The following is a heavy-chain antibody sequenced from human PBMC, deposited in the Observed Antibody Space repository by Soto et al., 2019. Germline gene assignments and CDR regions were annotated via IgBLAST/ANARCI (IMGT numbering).Heavy chain of an antibody. CDR1: GYSISSGYY. Sequence: PSETLSLTCVVSGYSISSGYYWGWIRQPPGKGLERIGSIYHSGSTSYNPSLKSRVTISVDTSRNQFSLKLSSVSAADTAVYYCARDQYSSSHLVSAYWGQGALVTVSS. D-gene: IGHD6-13*01. V-gene: IGHV4-38-2*02. J-gene: IGHJ4*02. CDR3: ARDQYSSSHLVSAY. CDR2: IYHSGST.